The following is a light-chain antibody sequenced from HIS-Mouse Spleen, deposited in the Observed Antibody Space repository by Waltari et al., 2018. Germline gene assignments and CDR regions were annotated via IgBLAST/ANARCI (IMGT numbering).Light chain of an antibody. Sequence: SYVLTQPPSVSVAPGQTARITCGGNNIGSKSVHWYQQKPGQAPVLVVYYDSDRPSGIPERFSGSNSGHTATLTIRRVEAGEEADYYCQVWDSSSDHPVFGGGTKLTVL. CDR2: YDS. CDR3: QVWDSSSDHPV. CDR1: NIGSKS. J-gene: IGLJ3*02. V-gene: IGLV3-21*02.